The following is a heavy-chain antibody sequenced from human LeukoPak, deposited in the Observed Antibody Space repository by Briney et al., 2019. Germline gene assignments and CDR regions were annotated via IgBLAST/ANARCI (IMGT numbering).Heavy chain of an antibody. CDR1: GDSISRGSFH. CDR3: ARDLWGYRSSSYYFDY. Sequence: PSETLSLTCTVSGDSISRGSFHWSWVRQPAGKGLEWIGRIYTSGSTTYNPSLKSRVNISVDTSKNQFSLRLNSVTAADTAVYYCARDLWGYRSSSYYFDYWGQGTLVTVSS. J-gene: IGHJ4*02. D-gene: IGHD6-6*01. V-gene: IGHV4-61*02. CDR2: IYTSGST.